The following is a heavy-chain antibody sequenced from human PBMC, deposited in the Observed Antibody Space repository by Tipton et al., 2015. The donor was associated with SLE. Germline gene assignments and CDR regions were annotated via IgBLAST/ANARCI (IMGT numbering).Heavy chain of an antibody. V-gene: IGHV4-34*01. CDR3: ARRSPSDYYDSSGYSYFDY. J-gene: IGHJ4*02. D-gene: IGHD3-22*01. CDR2: INHSGST. CDR1: GFTFSDYY. Sequence: LRLSCAASGFTFSDYYMSWIRQAPGKGLEWIGEINHSGSTNYNPSLKSRVAISVDTSKNQFSLKLSSVTAADTAVYYCARRSPSDYYDSSGYSYFDYWGQGTLVTVSS.